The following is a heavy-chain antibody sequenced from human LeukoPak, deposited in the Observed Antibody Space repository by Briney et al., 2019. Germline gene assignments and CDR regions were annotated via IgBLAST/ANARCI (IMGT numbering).Heavy chain of an antibody. V-gene: IGHV3-9*01. D-gene: IGHD2-8*02. Sequence: GGSLRLSCAASGFTFDDFAMHWVRQAPGKGLEWVSGISWSSGSIGYADSVKGRFTISRDNAKNSLYLQMNSLRAEDTALYYCAKGASRDGGVSGAWGQGTLVTVSS. CDR2: ISWSSGSI. CDR1: GFTFDDFA. CDR3: AKGASRDGGVSGA. J-gene: IGHJ5*02.